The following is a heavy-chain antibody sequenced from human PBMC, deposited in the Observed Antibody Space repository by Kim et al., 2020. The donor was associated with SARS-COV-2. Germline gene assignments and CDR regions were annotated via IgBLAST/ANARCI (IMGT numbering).Heavy chain of an antibody. CDR1: GFTFSSYA. CDR2: ISGSGGST. V-gene: IGHV3-23*01. D-gene: IGHD6-13*01. J-gene: IGHJ4*02. CDR3: AKDGEVGLFGYSSSWCDY. Sequence: GGSLRLSCAASGFTFSSYAMSWVRQAPGKGLEWVSVISGSGGSTYYAESVKGRFTISRDNSKNTLYLQMNSLRAEDTAVYYCAKDGEVGLFGYSSSWCDYWGQGTLVTVSS.